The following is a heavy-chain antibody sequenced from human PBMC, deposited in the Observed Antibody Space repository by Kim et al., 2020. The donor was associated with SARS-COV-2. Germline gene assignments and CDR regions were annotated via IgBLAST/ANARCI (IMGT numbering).Heavy chain of an antibody. J-gene: IGHJ1*01. CDR2: IYHSGST. D-gene: IGHD2-21*02. V-gene: IGHV4-38-2*02. CDR3: AITHIVVVTAIEYFQH. CDR1: GYSISSGYY. Sequence: SETLSLTCTVSGYSISSGYYWGWIRQPPGKGLEWIGSIYHSGSTYYNPSLKSRVTISVDTSKNQFSLKLSSVTAADTAVYYCAITHIVVVTAIEYFQHWG.